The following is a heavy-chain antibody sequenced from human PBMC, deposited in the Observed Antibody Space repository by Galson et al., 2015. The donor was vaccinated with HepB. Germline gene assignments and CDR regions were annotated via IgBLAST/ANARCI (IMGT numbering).Heavy chain of an antibody. CDR2: ISWNSGSI. CDR3: AKDMARGYGSGRLEGRGYYGMDV. J-gene: IGHJ6*02. V-gene: IGHV3-9*01. D-gene: IGHD3-10*01. CDR1: GFTFDDYA. Sequence: SLRLSCAASGFTFDDYAMHWVRHAPGKGLEWVSGISWNSGSIGYADSVKGRFTISRDNAKNSLYLQMNSLRAEDTALYYCAKDMARGYGSGRLEGRGYYGMDVWGQGTTVTVSS.